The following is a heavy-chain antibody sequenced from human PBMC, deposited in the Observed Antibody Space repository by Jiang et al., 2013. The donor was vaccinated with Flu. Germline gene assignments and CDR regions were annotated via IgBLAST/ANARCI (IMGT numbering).Heavy chain of an antibody. J-gene: IGHJ4*02. D-gene: IGHD3-16*01. CDR1: GGSINSDDYL. V-gene: IGHV4-39*01. CDR3: ARRDTYTRTFDY. Sequence: ETLSLTCTVSGGSINSDDYLWGVDPTAPTGRGRGVGWGDVFYSGSTYYSPSLQSRVTISVEASKSQFSLKLSSVTAADTALYYCARRDTYTRTFDYWGQGTLVTVSS. CDR2: VFYSGST.